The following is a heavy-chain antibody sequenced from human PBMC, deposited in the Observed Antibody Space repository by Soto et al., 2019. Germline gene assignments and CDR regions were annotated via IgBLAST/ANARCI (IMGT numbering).Heavy chain of an antibody. CDR3: ARSEGYRYGMDV. CDR1: GYTFTGYY. D-gene: IGHD5-12*01. CDR2: INPNSGGT. J-gene: IGHJ6*02. V-gene: IGHV1-2*04. Sequence: QVQLVQSGAEVKKPGASVKVSCKASGYTFTGYYIYWVRQAPGQGLEWMGWINPNSGGTNYAQKFQGWVTMPRDTPISTAYMELSRLRSDDTPVYYCARSEGYRYGMDVWGQGTTVTVSS.